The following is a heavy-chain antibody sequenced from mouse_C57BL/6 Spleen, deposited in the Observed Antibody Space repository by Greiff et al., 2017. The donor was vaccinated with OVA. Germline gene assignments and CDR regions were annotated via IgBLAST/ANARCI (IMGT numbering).Heavy chain of an antibody. J-gene: IGHJ2*01. CDR3: ARNHYGSSPYYFDY. D-gene: IGHD1-1*01. Sequence: EVHLVESRGGLVKPGGSLKLSCAASGFTFSDYGMHWVRQAPEKGLEWVAYISSGSSTIYYADTVKGRFTISRDNAKNTLFLQMTSLRSEDTAMYYCARNHYGSSPYYFDYWGQGTTLTVSS. CDR1: GFTFSDYG. V-gene: IGHV5-17*01. CDR2: ISSGSSTI.